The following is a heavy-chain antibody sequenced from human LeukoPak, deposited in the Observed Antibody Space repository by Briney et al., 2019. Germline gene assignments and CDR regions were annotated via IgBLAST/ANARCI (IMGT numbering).Heavy chain of an antibody. CDR2: INSDGSGT. CDR3: ARGTVAGIARAFDI. J-gene: IGHJ3*02. CDR1: GLTFSSYW. V-gene: IGHV3-74*01. Sequence: GGSLRLSCAASGLTFSSYWMHWVRQAPGKGLVWVSHINSDGSGTTYADFVKGRFTISRDNAKNTLYLQMSSLRAEDTAVYYCARGTVAGIARAFDIWGQGTMVTVSS. D-gene: IGHD6-19*01.